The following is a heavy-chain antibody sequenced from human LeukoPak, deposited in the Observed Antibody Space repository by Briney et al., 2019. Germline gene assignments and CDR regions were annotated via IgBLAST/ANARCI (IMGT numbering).Heavy chain of an antibody. CDR2: ITLSRTTI. J-gene: IGHJ4*02. CDR3: ARHASPTMLDY. V-gene: IGHV3-48*02. D-gene: IGHD3-10*02. CDR1: GFTFSNYN. Sequence: GGALRLSCAASGFTFSNYNMNWVRQAPGKGLEWVAYITLSRTTIYYADSVKGRFTISRDNAKNSLSLQMNSLRDEGTAVYYCARHASPTMLDYWGQGTPVTVSS.